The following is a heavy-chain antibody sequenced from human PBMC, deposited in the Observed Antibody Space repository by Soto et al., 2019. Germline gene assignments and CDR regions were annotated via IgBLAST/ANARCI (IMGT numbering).Heavy chain of an antibody. Sequence: SVKVSCKASGGTFSSHAISWVRQAPGRGLEWMGGIIPIFGTTNYAPNFRARVTITADESTSTAYMELSSLTSEDTAVYYCGSVGYCSSTNCLFYYYHYGMDVWGQGTTVTVSS. D-gene: IGHD2-2*03. CDR3: GSVGYCSSTNCLFYYYHYGMDV. V-gene: IGHV1-69*13. J-gene: IGHJ6*02. CDR2: IIPIFGTT. CDR1: GGTFSSHA.